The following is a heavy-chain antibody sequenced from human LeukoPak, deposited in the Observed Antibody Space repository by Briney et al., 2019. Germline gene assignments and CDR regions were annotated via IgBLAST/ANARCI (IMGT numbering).Heavy chain of an antibody. D-gene: IGHD2-21*02. V-gene: IGHV3-48*03. CDR1: GFTFSSYE. Sequence: GGSLRLSCAASGFTFSSYEMNWVRQAPGKGLEWVSYISSSGSTIYYADSVKGRFTIFRDNAKNSLYLQMNSLRAEDTAVYYCARENAVVVVTAADAFDIWGQGTMVTVSS. CDR2: ISSSGSTI. CDR3: ARENAVVVVTAADAFDI. J-gene: IGHJ3*02.